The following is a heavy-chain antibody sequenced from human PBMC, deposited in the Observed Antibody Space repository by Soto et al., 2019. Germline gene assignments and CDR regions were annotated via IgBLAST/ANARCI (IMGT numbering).Heavy chain of an antibody. Sequence: QVQLVQSGAEVKKPGASVKVSCKASGYTFTSYYMHWVRQAPGQGLEWMGIINPSGGSTSYAQKFQGRVTMTRDTSTSTGYMELSSLRSEDTAVYYCARERKYVDIVATIEVMLGYWGQGTLVTVSS. CDR2: INPSGGST. V-gene: IGHV1-46*01. CDR3: ARERKYVDIVATIEVMLGY. J-gene: IGHJ4*02. D-gene: IGHD5-12*01. CDR1: GYTFTSYY.